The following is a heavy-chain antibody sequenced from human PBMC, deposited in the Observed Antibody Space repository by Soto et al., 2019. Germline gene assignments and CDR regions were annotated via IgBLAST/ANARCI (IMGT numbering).Heavy chain of an antibody. V-gene: IGHV1-69*08. J-gene: IGHJ4*02. CDR3: ARDTQWGADYFDY. CDR2: IIPILGIA. CDR1: GGTFSSYT. Sequence: QVQLVQSGAEVKKPGSSVKVSCKASGGTFSSYTISWVRQAPGQGLEWMGRIIPILGIANYAQKFQGRVTITADKSTSTAYMELSSLRSEDTAVYYCARDTQWGADYFDYWGQGTLVTVSS. D-gene: IGHD2-8*01.